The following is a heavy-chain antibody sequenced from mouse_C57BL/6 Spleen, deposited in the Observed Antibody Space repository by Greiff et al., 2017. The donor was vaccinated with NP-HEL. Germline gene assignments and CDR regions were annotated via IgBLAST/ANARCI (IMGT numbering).Heavy chain of an antibody. J-gene: IGHJ4*01. V-gene: IGHV2-2*01. CDR3: ARKSGGYDVYYAMDY. CDR1: GFSFTSYG. CDR2: IWSGGST. Sequence: VKLVESGPGLVQPSQSLSITCTVSGFSFTSYGVHWVRQSPGKGLEWLGVIWSGGSTDYNAAFISRLSISKDNSKSQVFFKMNSLQADDTAIYYCARKSGGYDVYYAMDYWGQGTSVTVSS. D-gene: IGHD2-2*01.